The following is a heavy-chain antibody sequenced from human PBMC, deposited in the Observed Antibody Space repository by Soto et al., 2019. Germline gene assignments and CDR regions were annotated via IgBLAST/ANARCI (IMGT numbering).Heavy chain of an antibody. D-gene: IGHD2-15*01. CDR3: ARSSHKESWFDP. Sequence: SETLSLTWTVSGGSISTYYWNRIRQPAGKGLEWIGRIHSSGSTNYNPSFRSRVTMSVDTSKNQLSLRLNSVTAADTAVYYCARSSHKESWFDPWGQGTVVTVSS. CDR1: GGSISTYY. CDR2: IHSSGST. J-gene: IGHJ5*02. V-gene: IGHV4-4*07.